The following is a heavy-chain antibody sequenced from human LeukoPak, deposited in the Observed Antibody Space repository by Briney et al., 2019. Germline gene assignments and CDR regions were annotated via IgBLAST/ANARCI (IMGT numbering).Heavy chain of an antibody. V-gene: IGHV3-9*01. D-gene: IGHD3-22*01. CDR2: ISWNSGSI. CDR3: AKAQYYYDSKGGLGYFDY. J-gene: IGHJ4*02. CDR1: GFTFDDYA. Sequence: GRSLRLSCAASGFTFDDYAMHWVRQAPGKGLEWVSGISWNSGSIGYADSVKGRFTISRDNAKNSLYLQMNSLRAEDTALYYCAKAQYYYDSKGGLGYFDYWGQGTLVTVSS.